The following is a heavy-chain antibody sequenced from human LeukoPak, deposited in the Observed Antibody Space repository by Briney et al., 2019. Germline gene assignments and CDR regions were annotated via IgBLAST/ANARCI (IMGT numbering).Heavy chain of an antibody. CDR2: ISAYNGDT. Sequence: GASVKVSCKASGYTFTSYGISWVRQAPGQGLGWMGGISAYNGDTNYAQKLQGRVTMTTDTSTSTAYMELRSLRSDDTAVYYCARARCPDCWSGCLYYYYYMDVWGKGTTVTVSS. J-gene: IGHJ6*03. CDR1: GYTFTSYG. CDR3: ARARCPDCWSGCLYYYYYMDV. D-gene: IGHD3-3*01. V-gene: IGHV1-18*01.